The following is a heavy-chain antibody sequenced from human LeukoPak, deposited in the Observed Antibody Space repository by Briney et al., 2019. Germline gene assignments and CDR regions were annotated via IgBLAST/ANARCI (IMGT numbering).Heavy chain of an antibody. Sequence: SVKVSCKASGGTFSSYAISWVRQAPGQGLEWMGGIIPIFGTANYAQKFQGRVTVTTDESTSTAYMELSSLRSEDTAVYYCARNYYDSSGSDDLDVWGKGTTVTVSS. CDR1: GGTFSSYA. V-gene: IGHV1-69*05. CDR3: ARNYYDSSGSDDLDV. D-gene: IGHD3-22*01. J-gene: IGHJ6*04. CDR2: IIPIFGTA.